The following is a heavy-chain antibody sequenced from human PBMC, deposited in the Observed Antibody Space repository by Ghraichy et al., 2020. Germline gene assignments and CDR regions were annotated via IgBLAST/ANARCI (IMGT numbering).Heavy chain of an antibody. CDR1: GYTLTELS. J-gene: IGHJ6*02. CDR2: FDPEDGET. CDR3: ATNPGDYGDYPSDYYGMDV. D-gene: IGHD4-17*01. V-gene: IGHV1-24*01. Sequence: ASVKVSCKVSGYTLTELSMHWVRQAPGKGLEWMGGFDPEDGETIYAQKFQGRVTMTEDTSTDTAYMELSSLRSEDTAVYYCATNPGDYGDYPSDYYGMDVWGQGTTVTVSS.